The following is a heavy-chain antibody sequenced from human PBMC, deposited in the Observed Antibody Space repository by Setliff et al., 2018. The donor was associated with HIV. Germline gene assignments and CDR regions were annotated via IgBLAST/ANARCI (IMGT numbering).Heavy chain of an antibody. J-gene: IGHJ4*02. CDR3: TTDLSAPLTFFSDSSRFV. CDR1: GFTFSDAW. D-gene: IGHD3-22*01. CDR2: IKSKTNGGTT. Sequence: PGGSLRLSCTASGFTFSDAWMTWVRQAPGKGLEWVGRIKSKTNGGTTDFSAPVKGRFTISRDDSENTLYLQMNNLKAEDTAVYYCTTDLSAPLTFFSDSSRFVWGQGTPVTVSS. V-gene: IGHV3-15*01.